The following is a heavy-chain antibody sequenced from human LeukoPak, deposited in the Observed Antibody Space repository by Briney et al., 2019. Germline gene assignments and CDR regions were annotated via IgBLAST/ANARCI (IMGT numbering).Heavy chain of an antibody. V-gene: IGHV3-21*01. CDR3: ARAHAIFGVFAD. CDR1: GFTFSSYS. Sequence: KRGGALRLSCAASGFTFSSYSMNGVRQAPGKWLECVSSIRSSGSYIYYAELVKGRLTISIYKAKHCQDLQNNSRRAEDTAVHNRARAHAIFGVFADWAQGTPDTVSS. J-gene: IGHJ4*02. CDR2: IRSSGSYI. D-gene: IGHD3-3*01.